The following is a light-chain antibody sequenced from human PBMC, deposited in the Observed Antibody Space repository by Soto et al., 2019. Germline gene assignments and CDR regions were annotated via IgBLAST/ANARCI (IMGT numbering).Light chain of an antibody. CDR3: SSYAGSNNFV. V-gene: IGLV2-8*01. J-gene: IGLJ1*01. CDR1: SSDVGGYNS. CDR2: EVS. Sequence: QAVVTQPPSASGSSGQSVTISCTGTSSDVGGYNSVSWYQQHPGKAPKLMIYEVSKRPSGVPDRFSGSKSGNTASLTVSGLQAEDEADYYCSSYAGSNNFVFGTGTKLTVL.